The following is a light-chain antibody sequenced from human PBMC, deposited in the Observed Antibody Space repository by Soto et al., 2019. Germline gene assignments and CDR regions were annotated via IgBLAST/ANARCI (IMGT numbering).Light chain of an antibody. CDR1: QSLTTSY. CDR3: QQYGSSPT. J-gene: IGKJ5*01. Sequence: EIVLTQSPGTLSLFPGERATLSCRASQSLTTSYLAWYQQKPGQAPRLLIYGASSRATGIPDRFSGSGSGTDFTLTISRLGPEDFAVYYCQQYGSSPTFGQGTRLEIK. V-gene: IGKV3-20*01. CDR2: GAS.